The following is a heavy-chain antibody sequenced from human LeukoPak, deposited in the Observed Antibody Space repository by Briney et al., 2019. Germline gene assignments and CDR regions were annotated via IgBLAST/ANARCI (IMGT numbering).Heavy chain of an antibody. CDR2: ISYDGSNK. V-gene: IGHV3-30*04. D-gene: IGHD2-2*01. CDR1: GFTFSSYA. Sequence: GGSLRLSCAASGFTFSSYAMHWVRQAPGKGLEWVTVISYDGSNKYYADSVKGRFTISRDNSKNTLYLQMNSLRAEDTAVYYCARDGIVVVPAAPHLYYYYYYMDVWGKGTTVTVSS. CDR3: ARDGIVVVPAAPHLYYYYYYMDV. J-gene: IGHJ6*03.